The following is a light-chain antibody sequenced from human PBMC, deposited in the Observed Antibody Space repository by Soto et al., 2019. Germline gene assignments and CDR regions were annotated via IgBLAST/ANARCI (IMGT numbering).Light chain of an antibody. CDR3: KQYTNWRT. CDR2: DAS. V-gene: IGKV3-15*01. J-gene: IGKJ1*01. Sequence: EIVMTQSPATLSVSPGEIATLSCRASQSVSSNLAWYRQKPGQAPRLLIDDASPRATGIQASFSGSGSGTEFTLTIRSLQSEDFAVYYCKQYTNWRTCGQGTKVDIK. CDR1: QSVSSN.